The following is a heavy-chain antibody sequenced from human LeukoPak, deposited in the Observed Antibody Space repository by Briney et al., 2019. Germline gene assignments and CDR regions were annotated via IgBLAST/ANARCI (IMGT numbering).Heavy chain of an antibody. Sequence: GGSLRLSCAASGFTVSSNSMSWVRQAPGKGLEWVSVIYSGGGTYYADSVKGRLTISRDNSKNTLDLQMNSLRAEDTAVYYCARGYCSSTSCRYFDYWGQGTLVTVSS. V-gene: IGHV3-66*01. J-gene: IGHJ4*02. D-gene: IGHD2-2*01. CDR2: IYSGGGT. CDR3: ARGYCSSTSCRYFDY. CDR1: GFTVSSNS.